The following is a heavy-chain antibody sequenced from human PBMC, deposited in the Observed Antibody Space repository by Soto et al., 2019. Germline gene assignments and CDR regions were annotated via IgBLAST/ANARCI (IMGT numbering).Heavy chain of an antibody. CDR2: INPTGGRA. CDR3: ARDTVVTAPYYFDY. CDR1: GYTFTNYY. D-gene: IGHD2-21*02. Sequence: ASVKVSCKASGYTFTNYYIHWVRQAPGQGLEWMGVINPTGGRASYAPKFQGRVTLTRDTSTSTAYMELSSLRSDDTAVYYCARDTVVTAPYYFDYWGQGTLVTVSS. V-gene: IGHV1-46*01. J-gene: IGHJ4*02.